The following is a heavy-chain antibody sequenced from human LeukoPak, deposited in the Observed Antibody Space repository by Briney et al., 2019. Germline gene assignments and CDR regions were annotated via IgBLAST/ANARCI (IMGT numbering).Heavy chain of an antibody. V-gene: IGHV4-38-2*02. J-gene: IGHJ5*02. CDR2: IYHSGST. Sequence: SETLSLTCTVSGYSISSGYYWGWIRQPPGKGLEWIGSIYHSGSTYYNPSLKGRVTISVDTSKNQFSLKLSSVTAADTAVYYCARTYYDSSGYYRYLGWFDPWGQGTLVTVSS. D-gene: IGHD3-22*01. CDR1: GYSISSGYY. CDR3: ARTYYDSSGYYRYLGWFDP.